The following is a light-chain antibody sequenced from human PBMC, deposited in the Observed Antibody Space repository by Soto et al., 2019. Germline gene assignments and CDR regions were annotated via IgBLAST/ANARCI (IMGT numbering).Light chain of an antibody. J-gene: IGKJ1*01. V-gene: IGKV1-5*01. CDR3: QQYDTYPST. Sequence: DIQMTQSPSTLSASVGDRVTITCRASESISSWLAWYPQKPGKAPNLLIYDASNLESGVPSRFSGSSSGTEFTLAIHSLQPDDFAAYYGQQYDTYPSTFGQGTKVEIK. CDR2: DAS. CDR1: ESISSW.